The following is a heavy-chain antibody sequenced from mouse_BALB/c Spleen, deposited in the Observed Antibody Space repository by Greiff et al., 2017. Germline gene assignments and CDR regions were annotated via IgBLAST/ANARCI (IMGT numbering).Heavy chain of an antibody. Sequence: EVQLVESGPGLVKPSQSLSLTCTVTGYSITSDYAWNWIRQFPGNKLEWMGYISYSGSTSYNPSLKSRISITRDTSKNQFFLQLNSVTTEDTATYYCARELAGTYYFDYWGQGTTLTVSS. CDR1: GYSITSDYA. V-gene: IGHV3-2*02. CDR3: ARELAGTYYFDY. J-gene: IGHJ2*01. D-gene: IGHD4-1*01. CDR2: ISYSGST.